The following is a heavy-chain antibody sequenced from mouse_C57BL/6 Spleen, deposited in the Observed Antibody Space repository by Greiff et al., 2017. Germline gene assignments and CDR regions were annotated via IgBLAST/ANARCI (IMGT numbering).Heavy chain of an antibody. CDR1: GYSITSGYY. CDR3: ARGLLRQQGYFDV. Sequence: EVQLQESGPGLVKPSQSLSLTCSVTGYSITSGYYWNWIRQFPGNKLEWMGYISYDGSNNYNPSLKNRISITRDTSKNQFFLKLNSVTTEDTATYYCARGLLRQQGYFDVWGTGTTVTVSS. J-gene: IGHJ1*03. CDR2: ISYDGSN. V-gene: IGHV3-6*01. D-gene: IGHD1-2*01.